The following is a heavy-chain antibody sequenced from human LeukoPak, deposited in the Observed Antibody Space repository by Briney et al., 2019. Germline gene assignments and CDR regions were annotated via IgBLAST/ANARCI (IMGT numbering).Heavy chain of an antibody. Sequence: GGSLRLSCTVSGFTFGDHAMSWVRQAPGKGLEWVGFIRSKTYGGTTEYAVSVKGRFIISRDDSTSIAYLQMNSLKTEDTAVYYCTRGPIQLWLYHGMDVWGQGTTVTVSS. V-gene: IGHV3-49*04. D-gene: IGHD5-18*01. CDR1: GFTFGDHA. CDR2: IRSKTYGGTT. CDR3: TRGPIQLWLYHGMDV. J-gene: IGHJ6*02.